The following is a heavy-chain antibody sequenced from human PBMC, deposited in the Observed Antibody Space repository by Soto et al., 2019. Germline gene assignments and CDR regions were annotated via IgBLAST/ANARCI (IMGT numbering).Heavy chain of an antibody. J-gene: IGHJ4*02. CDR2: IIDSGNYM. V-gene: IGHV3-21*01. D-gene: IGHD6-6*01. CDR1: GFTFSTYF. Sequence: EVQLVESGGGLVEPGGSLRLSCAASGFTFSTYFMNWVRQAPGKGLEWVSSIIDSGNYMYYADSVKGRFIISRDNARNSLYLQMNSLTTENTAVYYCAREGEGSTAYFDYWGQGALVTVSS. CDR3: AREGEGSTAYFDY.